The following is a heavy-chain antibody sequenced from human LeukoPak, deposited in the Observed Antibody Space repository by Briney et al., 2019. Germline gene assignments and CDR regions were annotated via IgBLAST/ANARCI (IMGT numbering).Heavy chain of an antibody. CDR2: IRYDVSNK. D-gene: IGHD6-19*01. Sequence: GGSLRLSCVVSGFTFSSYGMHWVRQAPGKGLEWVAFIRYDVSNKYYADSVKGRFTISRDNSKNTLYLQMNSLRAEDTAVYYCAKASSGWYLDYWGQGTLVTVSS. CDR1: GFTFSSYG. V-gene: IGHV3-30*02. J-gene: IGHJ4*02. CDR3: AKASSGWYLDY.